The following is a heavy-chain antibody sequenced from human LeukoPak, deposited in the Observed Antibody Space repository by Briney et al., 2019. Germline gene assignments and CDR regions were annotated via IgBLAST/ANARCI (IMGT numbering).Heavy chain of an antibody. CDR3: ARDQGRSYAPHFYWYFDL. Sequence: GASVKVSCKASGYTFTGYYMHWVRQAPGQGLEWMGGIIPIFGTANYAQKFQGRVTITADESTSTAYMELSSLRSEDTAVYYCARDQGRSYAPHFYWYFDLWGRGTLVTVSS. J-gene: IGHJ2*01. CDR2: IIPIFGTA. CDR1: GYTFTGYY. V-gene: IGHV1-69*13. D-gene: IGHD2-8*01.